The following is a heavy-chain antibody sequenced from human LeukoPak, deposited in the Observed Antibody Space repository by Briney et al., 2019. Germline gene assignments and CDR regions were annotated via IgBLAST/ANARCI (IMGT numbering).Heavy chain of an antibody. CDR1: GGSISSYY. J-gene: IGHJ3*02. Sequence: PSETLSLTCTVSGGSISSYYWSWIRQPPGKRLEWIGHIYYSGSTNYNPSLKSRVTISVDTSKNQFSLKLSSVTAADTAVYYCARVGYYDSSGYHDAFDIWGQGTMVTVSS. CDR2: IYYSGST. D-gene: IGHD3-22*01. V-gene: IGHV4-59*01. CDR3: ARVGYYDSSGYHDAFDI.